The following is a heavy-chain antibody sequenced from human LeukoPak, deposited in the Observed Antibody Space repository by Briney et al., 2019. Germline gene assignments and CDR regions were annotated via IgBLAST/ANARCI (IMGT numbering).Heavy chain of an antibody. V-gene: IGHV3-74*01. CDR1: GFVFSNYW. CDR2: INPDGRST. J-gene: IGHJ4*02. Sequence: GGSLRLSCAASGFVFSNYWMHWVRQAPGKGPVLVSRINPDGRSTNYADSVKGRFTISRDNSKNTLYLQMNSLTAEDTAVYYCAKRSRTEYYFDSWGQGTLVTVSS. CDR3: AKRSRTEYYFDS.